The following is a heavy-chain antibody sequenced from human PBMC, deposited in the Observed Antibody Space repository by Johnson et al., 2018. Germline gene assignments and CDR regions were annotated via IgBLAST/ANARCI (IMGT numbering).Heavy chain of an antibody. CDR1: GGSISSYY. D-gene: IGHD3-22*01. J-gene: IGHJ6*03. V-gene: IGHV4-59*01. CDR3: ARGLRTYYYDSSGFGHYYYMDV. CDR2: IYYSGST. Sequence: QVQLQESGPGLVKPSETXSLTCTVSGGSISSYYWSWIRQPPGKGLEWIGYIYYSGSTNYNPSLKSRVTISVDTSKNQFSLKLSSVTAADTAVYYCARGLRTYYYDSSGFGHYYYMDVWGKGTTVTVSS.